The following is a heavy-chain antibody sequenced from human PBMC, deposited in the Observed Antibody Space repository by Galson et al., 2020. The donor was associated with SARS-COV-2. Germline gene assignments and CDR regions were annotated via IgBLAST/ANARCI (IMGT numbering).Heavy chain of an antibody. D-gene: IGHD3-10*01. CDR2: FNPDREQG. J-gene: IGHJ2*01. Sequence: SVKVPCKPFGCRFSANYIHSVRHAPVQGLECLAWFNPDREQGRFAQKFPGRVTVTRDRYSSTAYMELSRLTRDDTAVYHCARDPGRPGTYWYFDVWGRGTLVTVSS. CDR1: GCRFSANY. V-gene: IGHV1-2*02. CDR3: ARDPGRPGTYWYFDV.